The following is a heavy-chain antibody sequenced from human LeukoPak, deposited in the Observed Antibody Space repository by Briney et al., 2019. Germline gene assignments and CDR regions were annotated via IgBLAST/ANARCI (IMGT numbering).Heavy chain of an antibody. J-gene: IGHJ3*02. CDR3: ASSYDYVWGSYRNDAFDI. D-gene: IGHD3-16*02. Sequence: PGGSLRLSCAASGFTFSSYSMNWVRQAPGKGLEWVSSISSSSSYIYYADSVKGRFTISRDNAKNSLYLQMNSLRAEDTAVYYCASSYDYVWGSYRNDAFDIWGQGTMVTVSS. V-gene: IGHV3-21*01. CDR1: GFTFSSYS. CDR2: ISSSSSYI.